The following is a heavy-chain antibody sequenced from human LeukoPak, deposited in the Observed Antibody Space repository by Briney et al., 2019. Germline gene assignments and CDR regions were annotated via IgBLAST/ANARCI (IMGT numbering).Heavy chain of an antibody. CDR1: GFTFSSYS. CDR2: ISYDGSNK. V-gene: IGHV3-30*03. CDR3: ARDHLKSSGYFRRFDY. D-gene: IGHD3-22*01. Sequence: PGGSLRLSCAASGFTFSSYSMTWVRQAPGKGLEWVAVISYDGSNKYYADSVKGRFTISRDNSKNTLYLQMNSLRAEDTAVYYCARDHLKSSGYFRRFDYWGQGTLVTVSS. J-gene: IGHJ4*02.